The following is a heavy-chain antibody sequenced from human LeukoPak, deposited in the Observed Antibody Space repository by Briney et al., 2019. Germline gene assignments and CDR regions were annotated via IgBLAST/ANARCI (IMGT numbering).Heavy chain of an antibody. Sequence: SETLSLSCTVSGGSISSYYGAWIRQPPGKGLEWIGYIYYSGSTGYNPSLKSRVTISVDTSKNQYSMKLTSVTAADTAVYYCVRSCNSRGYYYYGMDVWGQGTTVTVSS. V-gene: IGHV4-59*01. CDR2: IYYSGST. CDR1: GGSISSYY. D-gene: IGHD2/OR15-2a*01. CDR3: VRSCNSRGYYYYGMDV. J-gene: IGHJ6*02.